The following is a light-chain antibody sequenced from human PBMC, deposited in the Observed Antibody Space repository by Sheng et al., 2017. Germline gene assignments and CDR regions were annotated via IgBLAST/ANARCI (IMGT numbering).Light chain of an antibody. CDR3: CSYAGHTTFV. CDR2: GNS. V-gene: IGLV1-40*01. J-gene: IGLJ1*01. CDR1: SSNIGAGYD. Sequence: QSVLTQPPSVSGAPGQRVTISCTGSSSNIGAGYDVHWYQQLPGTAPKLLISGNSNRPSGVPDRFSGSKSATSASLTITGLQAEDEADYYCCSYAGHTTFVFGTGTKVSVL.